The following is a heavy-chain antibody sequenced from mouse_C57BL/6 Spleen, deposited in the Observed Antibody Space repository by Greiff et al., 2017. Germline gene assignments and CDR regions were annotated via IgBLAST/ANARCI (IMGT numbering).Heavy chain of an antibody. V-gene: IGHV1-80*01. CDR3: ARSETGRWYFDV. D-gene: IGHD4-1*01. J-gene: IGHJ1*03. CDR2: IYPGDGDT. CDR1: GYAFSSYW. Sequence: VQLQQSGAELVKPGASVKISCKASGYAFSSYWMNWVKQRPGKGLEWIGEIYPGDGDTNYNGKFKGKATLTADKSSSTAYMQLSSLTSWDSAVYFCARSETGRWYFDVWGTGTTVTVSS.